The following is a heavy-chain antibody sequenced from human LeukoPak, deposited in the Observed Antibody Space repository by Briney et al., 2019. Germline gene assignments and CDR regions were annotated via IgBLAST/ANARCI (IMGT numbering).Heavy chain of an antibody. CDR3: AKDRSPRDGYNPY. V-gene: IGHV3-30*02. CDR1: GFTFSSYG. D-gene: IGHD5-24*01. Sequence: GGSLRLSCAASGFTFSSYGMHWVRQAPGKGLEWVAFIRYDGSNKYYADSVKGRFTISRDNSKNTLYLQMNSLRAEDTAVYYCAKDRSPRDGYNPYWGQGTLVTVSS. CDR2: IRYDGSNK. J-gene: IGHJ4*02.